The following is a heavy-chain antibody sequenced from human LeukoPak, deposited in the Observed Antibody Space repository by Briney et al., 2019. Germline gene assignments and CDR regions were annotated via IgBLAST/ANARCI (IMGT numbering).Heavy chain of an antibody. D-gene: IGHD1-20*01. CDR2: IKEGGSEK. CDR3: ARDEYNWNVDAFDI. J-gene: IGHJ3*02. V-gene: IGHV3-7*01. CDR1: GFTFSSNW. Sequence: QAGGSLRLSCAASGFTFSSNWMSWVRQAPGKGLEWVANIKEGGSEKYYVDSVKGRFTISRDNAKNSLYLQMNSLRAEDTAVYYCARDEYNWNVDAFDIWGQGTVVTVSS.